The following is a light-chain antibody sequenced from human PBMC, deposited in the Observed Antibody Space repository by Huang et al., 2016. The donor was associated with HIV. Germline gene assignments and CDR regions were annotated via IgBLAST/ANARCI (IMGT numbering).Light chain of an antibody. J-gene: IGKJ3*01. Sequence: DIQMTQSPSSLSASVGDRVTITCQASQHINNFLNWYHHKPGKAPKLLIYDASNLESGVPSRFSGNISGAGFTFTINSLQPEDIATYYCQQYDNLPFTFGPGTKVNI. CDR1: QHINNF. CDR3: QQYDNLPFT. CDR2: DAS. V-gene: IGKV1-33*01.